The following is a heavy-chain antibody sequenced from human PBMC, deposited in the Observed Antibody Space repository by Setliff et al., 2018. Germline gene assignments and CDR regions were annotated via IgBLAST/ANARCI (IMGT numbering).Heavy chain of an antibody. D-gene: IGHD2-15*01. V-gene: IGHV1-18*04. CDR1: GYSFTSFY. CDR2: ISSYNNDIT. Sequence: ASVKVSCKASGYSFTSFYMYWVRQAPGQGLEWMGWISSYNNDITNYAQRFQGRVTMTTDTSTSAAYMELRSLRSDDTAVYYCAISTLSICSGGTCPNVFDVWGQGTMVTVSS. J-gene: IGHJ3*01. CDR3: AISTLSICSGGTCPNVFDV.